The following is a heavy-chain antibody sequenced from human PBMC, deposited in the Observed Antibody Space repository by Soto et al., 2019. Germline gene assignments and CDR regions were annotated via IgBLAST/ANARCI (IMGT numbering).Heavy chain of an antibody. CDR1: GFTFSSYG. CDR2: IPYDGSNK. CDR3: AKEGYCSSTSCSAFDY. Sequence: GGSLRLSCAASGFTFSSYGMHWVRQAPGKGLEWVAVIPYDGSNKYYADSVKGRFTISRDNSKNTLYLQMNSLRAEDTAVYYCAKEGYCSSTSCSAFDYWGQGTLVTVSS. J-gene: IGHJ4*02. D-gene: IGHD2-2*01. V-gene: IGHV3-30*18.